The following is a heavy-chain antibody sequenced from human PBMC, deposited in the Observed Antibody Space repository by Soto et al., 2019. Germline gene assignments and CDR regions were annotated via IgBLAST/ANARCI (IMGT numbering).Heavy chain of an antibody. V-gene: IGHV4-31*03. D-gene: IGHD1-1*01. CDR1: GGSISSGGDY. J-gene: IGHJ4*02. Sequence: SETLSLTCTVSGGSISSGGDYWSWIRQHPGKGLEWIGYISYSGRTNNNPSLKSRVTISLDTSKNQFSLRLSSVTAADTAVYYCARDKGTEGGNIDSWGQGTLVTVSS. CDR3: ARDKGTEGGNIDS. CDR2: ISYSGRT.